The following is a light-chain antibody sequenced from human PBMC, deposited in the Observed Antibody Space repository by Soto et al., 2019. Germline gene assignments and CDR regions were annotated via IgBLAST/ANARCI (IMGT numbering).Light chain of an antibody. CDR2: DAS. V-gene: IGKV1-5*01. CDR1: QSISSW. J-gene: IGKJ1*01. CDR3: QHPRAWT. Sequence: DIQMTQSPSTLSASVGDRVTITCRASQSISSWLAWYQQKPGKAPKLLIYDASSLESGVPSRFSGSGSGTEFTLTISSLQPDDFATYFCQHPRAWTFGQGTKVEIK.